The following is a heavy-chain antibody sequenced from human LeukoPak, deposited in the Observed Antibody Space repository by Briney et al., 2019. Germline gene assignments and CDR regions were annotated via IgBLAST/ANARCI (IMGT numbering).Heavy chain of an antibody. Sequence: GGSLRLSCSASGFIFSDYWMSWVRQAPGKGLEWVSSISSSSSYIYYADSVKGRFTISRDNAKNSLYLQMNSLRAEDTAVYYCAREDYYYGSGSYLDYWGQGTLVTVSS. J-gene: IGHJ4*02. CDR2: ISSSSSYI. D-gene: IGHD3-10*01. CDR1: GFIFSDYW. V-gene: IGHV3-21*01. CDR3: AREDYYYGSGSYLDY.